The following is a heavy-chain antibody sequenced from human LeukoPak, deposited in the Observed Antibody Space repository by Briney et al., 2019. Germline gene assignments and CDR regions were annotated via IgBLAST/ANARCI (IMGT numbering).Heavy chain of an antibody. CDR3: ARDATCSGGNCYSPAWFDP. CDR1: GFIFSTYS. V-gene: IGHV3-21*01. CDR2: ISSSNTYI. Sequence: PGGSLRLSCAASGFIFSTYSMNWVRQAPGEGLEWVSTISSSNTYIYYADSVKGRFTISRDNAKNSLFLQMNSLRAEDTALYYCARDATCSGGNCYSPAWFDPWGQGTLVTVSS. J-gene: IGHJ5*02. D-gene: IGHD2-15*01.